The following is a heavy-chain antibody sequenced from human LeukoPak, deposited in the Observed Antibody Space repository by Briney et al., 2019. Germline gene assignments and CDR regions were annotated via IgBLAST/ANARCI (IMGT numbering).Heavy chain of an antibody. V-gene: IGHV4-38-2*02. J-gene: IGHJ5*02. Sequence: PSDTLSLTCVFSGYSISSGYQWACIRQSPGKGLEWIGSIYHTGSAHYNPSLQSRVTISVDTSNNQFSLRLNSVTAAATAIYYCARDPRWLTPDCTSTSCYETYFDPWGQGTLVTVSS. CDR1: GYSISSGYQ. D-gene: IGHD2-2*01. CDR2: IYHTGSA. CDR3: ARDPRWLTPDCTSTSCYETYFDP.